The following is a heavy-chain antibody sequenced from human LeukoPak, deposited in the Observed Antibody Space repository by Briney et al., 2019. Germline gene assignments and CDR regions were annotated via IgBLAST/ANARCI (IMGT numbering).Heavy chain of an antibody. CDR3: ARENTGGTALDY. V-gene: IGHV3-21*01. CDR2: ITSGANYI. D-gene: IGHD2-8*02. Sequence: PGGSLRLSCAASGFTFSSYSMNWVRQAPGKGLEWVSSITSGANYIYYADSVRGRFTISRDNAKNSLYLQMNSLRAEDTAVYHCARENTGGTALDYWGQGTLVTVSS. CDR1: GFTFSSYS. J-gene: IGHJ4*02.